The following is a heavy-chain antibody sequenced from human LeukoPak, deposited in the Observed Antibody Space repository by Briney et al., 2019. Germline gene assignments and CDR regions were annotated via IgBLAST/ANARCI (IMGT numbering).Heavy chain of an antibody. Sequence: SETLSLTCSVYGGSLSGYYWSWIRQPPGKGLEWIGEINHSESNNYNPSLKSRVTISVDTAKNQFSLKLSSVTAADPAVYYCARNYGDYAGMDVWGQGTTVSVSS. V-gene: IGHV4-34*01. CDR1: GGSLSGYY. CDR2: INHSESN. D-gene: IGHD4-17*01. J-gene: IGHJ6*02. CDR3: ARNYGDYAGMDV.